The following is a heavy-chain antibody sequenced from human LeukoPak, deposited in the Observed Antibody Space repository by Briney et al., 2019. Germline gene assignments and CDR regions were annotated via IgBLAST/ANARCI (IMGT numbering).Heavy chain of an antibody. CDR3: AKDPRVAAAGSSYYYMDV. D-gene: IGHD6-13*01. Sequence: GGTLRLSCAASGFTFSSYGMSWVRQAPGKGLEWVSAISGSGGSTYYADSVKGRFTISRDNSKNTLYLQINSLRTEDTAVYYCAKDPRVAAAGSSYYYMDVWGKGTTVTVSS. CDR1: GFTFSSYG. J-gene: IGHJ6*03. CDR2: ISGSGGST. V-gene: IGHV3-23*01.